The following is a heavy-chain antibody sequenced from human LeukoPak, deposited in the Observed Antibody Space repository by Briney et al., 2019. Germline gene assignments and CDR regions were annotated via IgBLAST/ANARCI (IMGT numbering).Heavy chain of an antibody. Sequence: GGSLRLSCAASGFTFSSYGMHWVRQAPGKGLEWVAVIWDDGSNKYYADSVKGRFTISRDNAKNSLYLQMNSLRAEDTAVYYCARDDFGELFSQHWGQGTLVTVSS. CDR2: IWDDGSNK. J-gene: IGHJ1*01. V-gene: IGHV3-33*01. CDR1: GFTFSSYG. D-gene: IGHD3-10*01. CDR3: ARDDFGELFSQH.